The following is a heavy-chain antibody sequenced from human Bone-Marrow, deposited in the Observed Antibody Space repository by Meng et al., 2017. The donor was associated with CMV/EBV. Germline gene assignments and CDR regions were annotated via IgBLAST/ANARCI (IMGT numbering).Heavy chain of an antibody. J-gene: IGHJ4*02. CDR2: ILYTGNA. Sequence: GSLRLSCTVSGGSISSSSYYWGWIRQPPGKGLEWIGSILYTGNAYSNPSLKSRVTIFVDTSKNQFSLRLSSVTAADTAVYYCARHNPLPDHWGRGALVTVSS. CDR1: GGSISSSSYY. CDR3: ARHNPLPDH. V-gene: IGHV4-39*01.